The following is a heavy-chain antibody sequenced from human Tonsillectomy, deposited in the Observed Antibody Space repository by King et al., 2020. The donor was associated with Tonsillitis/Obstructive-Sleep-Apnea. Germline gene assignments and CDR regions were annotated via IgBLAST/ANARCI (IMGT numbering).Heavy chain of an antibody. CDR1: GFTFSDYY. J-gene: IGHJ6*03. D-gene: IGHD5-12*01. V-gene: IGHV3-11*05. CDR2: ISSSSSYT. Sequence: VQLVESGGGLVKPGGSLRLSCAASGFTFSDYYMSWIRQAPGRGLEWVSYISSSSSYTNYADSVKGRFTISRDNAKNSLYLQMNSLRAEDTSVYYCARYSGYDFSYMDVWGKGTTVTVSS. CDR3: ARYSGYDFSYMDV.